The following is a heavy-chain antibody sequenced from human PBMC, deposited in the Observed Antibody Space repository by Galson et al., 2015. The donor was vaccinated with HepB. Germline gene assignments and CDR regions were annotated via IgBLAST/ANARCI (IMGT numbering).Heavy chain of an antibody. CDR1: GFNFSNYA. V-gene: IGHV3-30-3*01. CDR3: AREDITDYYGSGSPDY. D-gene: IGHD3-10*01. J-gene: IGHJ4*01. CDR2: ISYDGSNK. Sequence: SLRLSCAASGFNFSNYAMHWVRQAPGKGLEWVGIISYDGSNKYYADSVKGRFTISRDNSKNTLYLQMNSLRAEDTALYYCAREDITDYYGSGSPDYWGRNPGHRLL.